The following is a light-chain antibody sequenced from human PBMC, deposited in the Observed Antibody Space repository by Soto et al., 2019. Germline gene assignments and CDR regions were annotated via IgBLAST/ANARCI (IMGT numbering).Light chain of an antibody. CDR3: SSFSSTSTIV. CDR2: EVS. V-gene: IGLV2-14*01. J-gene: IGLJ2*01. Sequence: QSVLTQPASVSGSPGQSITISCIGSSSDVGGHNYVSWYQHHPGRVPKPMIFEVSDRPSGVSSRFSGSKSGNTAYLTISGLQAEDEADYYCSSFSSTSTIVFGGGTKLTVL. CDR1: SSDVGGHNY.